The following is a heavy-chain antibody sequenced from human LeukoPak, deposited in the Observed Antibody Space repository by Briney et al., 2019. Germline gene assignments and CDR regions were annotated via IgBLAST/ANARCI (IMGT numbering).Heavy chain of an antibody. V-gene: IGHV3-33*01. D-gene: IGHD3-3*01. CDR3: ARGPRRPYDFWSGYSQYVNWFDP. CDR2: IWYDGSNK. CDR1: GFTFSSYG. Sequence: GRSLRLSCAASGFTFSSYGMHWVRQAPGKGLEWVAVIWYDGSNKYYADSVKGRFPISRDNSKNTLYLQMNSLRAEDTAVYYCARGPRRPYDFWSGYSQYVNWFDPWGQGTLVTVSS. J-gene: IGHJ5*02.